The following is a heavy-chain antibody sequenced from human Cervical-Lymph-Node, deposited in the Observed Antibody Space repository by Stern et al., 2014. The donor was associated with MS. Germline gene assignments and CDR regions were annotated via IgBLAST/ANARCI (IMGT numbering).Heavy chain of an antibody. V-gene: IGHV3-23*04. J-gene: IGHJ4*02. D-gene: IGHD5-12*01. CDR2: ISGSDGTT. Sequence: VQLVESGGGLVQPGGSLRLSCAASGFTFSNYALTWVRQAPGKGLEWVSAISGSDGTTYYADSVKDRFTISRDNSKNTLYLQMSSLGAEDTAVYYCAKEWGGYDRFDSWGQGTLVTVSS. CDR1: GFTFSNYA. CDR3: AKEWGGYDRFDS.